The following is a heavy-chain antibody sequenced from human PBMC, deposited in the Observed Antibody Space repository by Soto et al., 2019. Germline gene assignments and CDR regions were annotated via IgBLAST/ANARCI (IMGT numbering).Heavy chain of an antibody. CDR2: MNPNSGNT. V-gene: IGHV1-8*01. J-gene: IGHJ3*02. CDR1: GYTFTSYD. Sequence: QVQLVQSGAEVKKPGASVKVSCKASGYTFTSYDINWVRQATGQGLEGMGWMNPNSGNTGYAQKFQGRVTMTRNNSIRTAYMELSRLGSEDTAVYYCGRLSVAGLVEHAFYIWGQGTMVTVSS. D-gene: IGHD6-19*01. CDR3: GRLSVAGLVEHAFYI.